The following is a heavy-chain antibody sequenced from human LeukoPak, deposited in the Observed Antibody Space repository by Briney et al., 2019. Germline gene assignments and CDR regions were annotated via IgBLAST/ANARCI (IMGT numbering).Heavy chain of an antibody. J-gene: IGHJ4*02. CDR1: GFTFDDYG. V-gene: IGHV3-9*01. CDR3: AKDGVVMYSSSRLDY. Sequence: PGGSLRLSCAASGFTFDDYGMHWVRQAPGKGLEWVSGISWNSGSIGYADSVKGRITISRDNAKNSLYLQMNSLRAEDTALYYCAKDGVVMYSSSRLDYWGQGTLVTVSS. D-gene: IGHD6-13*01. CDR2: ISWNSGSI.